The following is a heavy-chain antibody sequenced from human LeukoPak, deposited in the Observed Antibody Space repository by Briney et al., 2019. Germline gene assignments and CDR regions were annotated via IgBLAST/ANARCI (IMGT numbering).Heavy chain of an antibody. J-gene: IGHJ4*02. CDR2: IYPHDSDT. CDR3: ARMSPGGGDY. CDR1: GYTFANYW. Sequence: GESLKISCKGSGYTFANYWIGWVRQMPGKGLEWMGIIYPHDSDTRYSPSFEGQVTISADKSIGTAYLQWSSLKASDTAMYYCARMSPGGGDYWGQGTLVTVSS. D-gene: IGHD3-10*01. V-gene: IGHV5-51*01.